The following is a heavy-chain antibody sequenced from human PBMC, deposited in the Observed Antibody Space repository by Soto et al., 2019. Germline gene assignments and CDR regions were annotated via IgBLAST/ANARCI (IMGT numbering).Heavy chain of an antibody. CDR2: INHSGST. J-gene: IGHJ6*02. D-gene: IGHD2-2*01. CDR3: ARCHPIYCSSTSCYAYYYYYCMDV. V-gene: IGHV4-34*01. Sequence: PSETLSLTCTIYGGSFSGYYWCWIRKPPGKGMERIGEINHSGSTNYNPSLKLRITISIYTSKTKFYLNLSSTTAADAAVDYCARCHPIYCSSTSCYAYYYYYCMDVWGQGTTVTVSS. CDR1: GGSFSGYY.